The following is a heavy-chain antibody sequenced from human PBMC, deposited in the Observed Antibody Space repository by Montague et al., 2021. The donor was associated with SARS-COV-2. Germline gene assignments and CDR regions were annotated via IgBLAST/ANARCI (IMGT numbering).Heavy chain of an antibody. D-gene: IGHD2-21*01. V-gene: IGHV3-23*01. CDR2: ISGSGFTT. CDR3: AGDRPLDSYDPNFQY. CDR1: GFTFSSYA. J-gene: IGHJ1*01. Sequence: PLRLSCAASGFTFSSYAMTWVHQAPGKGLEWVSAISGSGFTTYYADSVKGRFTVSRDNSKNTVYLQMNSLRAEDTAVYYCAGDRPLDSYDPNFQYWGQGTLVTVSS.